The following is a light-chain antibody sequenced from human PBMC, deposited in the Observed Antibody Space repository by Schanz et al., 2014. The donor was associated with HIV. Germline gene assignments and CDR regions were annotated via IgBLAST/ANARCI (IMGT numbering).Light chain of an antibody. Sequence: EIVMTQSPATLSVSPGERATLSCRASQSVGSNLAWYQQRPGQAPRLLIYGASTRVTGIPARFSGSGSGTEFTLTISSLQSEDVAVYYCQQYYSTPWTFGQGTKVEIK. J-gene: IGKJ1*01. V-gene: IGKV3-15*01. CDR1: QSVGSN. CDR2: GAS. CDR3: QQYYSTPWT.